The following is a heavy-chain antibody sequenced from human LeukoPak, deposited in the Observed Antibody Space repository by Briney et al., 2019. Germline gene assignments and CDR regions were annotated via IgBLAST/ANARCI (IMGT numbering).Heavy chain of an antibody. D-gene: IGHD2-2*01. CDR3: ARAAIRYQLPPGAY. CDR1: GGSFSGYY. V-gene: IGHV4-34*01. CDR2: INHSGST. Sequence: SETLSLTCAVYGGSFSGYYWCWIRQPPGEGLEWVGEINHSGSTNYNPSLNSRVTISVDTSKNQFSLKLSSVTAADTAVYYCARAAIRYQLPPGAYWGQGTLVTVSS. J-gene: IGHJ4*02.